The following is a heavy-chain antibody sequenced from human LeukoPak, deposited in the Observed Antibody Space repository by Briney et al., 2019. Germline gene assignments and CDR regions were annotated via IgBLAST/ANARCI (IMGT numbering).Heavy chain of an antibody. CDR1: GYTFTSYA. CDR3: AKDGFGESNLIDY. Sequence: ASVKVSCKASGYTFTSYAMHWVRQAPGQRLEWMGWSNAGNGNTKYSQEFQGRVTITRDTSASTAYMELSSLRSEDTAVYYCAKDGFGESNLIDYWGQGTLVTVSS. J-gene: IGHJ4*02. D-gene: IGHD3-10*01. CDR2: SNAGNGNT. V-gene: IGHV1-3*02.